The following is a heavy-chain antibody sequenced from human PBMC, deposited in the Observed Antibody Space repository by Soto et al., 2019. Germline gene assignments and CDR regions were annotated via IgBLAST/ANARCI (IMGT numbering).Heavy chain of an antibody. D-gene: IGHD3-10*01. V-gene: IGHV3-48*01. CDR2: ISSSSSTI. J-gene: IGHJ4*02. Sequence: PGGSLRLSCAASGFTFSSYSMNWVRQAPGKGLEWVSYISSSSSTIYYADSVRGRFTISRDNAKNSLYLQMNSLRAEDTAVYYCARDSTLFGELLNFDYWGQGALVTVSS. CDR3: ARDSTLFGELLNFDY. CDR1: GFTFSSYS.